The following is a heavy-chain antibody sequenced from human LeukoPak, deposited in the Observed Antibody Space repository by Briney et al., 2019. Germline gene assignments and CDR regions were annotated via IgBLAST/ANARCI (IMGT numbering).Heavy chain of an antibody. CDR2: IYDSGST. CDR1: GGSIRSSYYY. V-gene: IGHV4-39*07. D-gene: IGHD2-2*01. J-gene: IGHJ6*02. Sequence: PSETLSLTCTVSGGSIRSSYYYWGWIRQPPGKGLEWIGSIYDSGSTCYNPSLKSRVTISVDTSKNQFSLKLSSVTAADTAVYYCARAVRYCSSTSCRPLYGMDVWGQGTTVTVSS. CDR3: ARAVRYCSSTSCRPLYGMDV.